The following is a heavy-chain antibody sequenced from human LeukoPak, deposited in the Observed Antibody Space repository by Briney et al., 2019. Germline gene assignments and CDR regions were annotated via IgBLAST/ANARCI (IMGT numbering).Heavy chain of an antibody. Sequence: PGESLKISCQGSGYSFTTYWIGWVRPMPGKGLEWMGVIYPGDSDTRYSPSFQGQVTISADKSISTAYLQWNSLKASDTAMFYCARLSSNDYNCDYWGQGTLVTVSS. D-gene: IGHD5-24*01. V-gene: IGHV5-51*01. CDR2: IYPGDSDT. J-gene: IGHJ4*02. CDR3: ARLSSNDYNCDY. CDR1: GYSFTTYW.